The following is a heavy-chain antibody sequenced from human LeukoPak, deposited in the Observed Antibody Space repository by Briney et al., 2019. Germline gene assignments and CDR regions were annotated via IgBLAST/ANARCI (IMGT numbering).Heavy chain of an antibody. CDR3: ARWRRQLAFDS. CDR2: ISSGSSST. D-gene: IGHD6-13*01. CDR1: GFTFSDYY. Sequence: GGSLRLSCAASGFTFSDYYMSWIRQAPGKGLQWISYISSGSSSTNYAVSVRGGFTISRDNAKKSLFLQMNSLRDEDTAVYYCARWRRQLAFDSWGQGTLVSVSS. J-gene: IGHJ4*02. V-gene: IGHV3-11*03.